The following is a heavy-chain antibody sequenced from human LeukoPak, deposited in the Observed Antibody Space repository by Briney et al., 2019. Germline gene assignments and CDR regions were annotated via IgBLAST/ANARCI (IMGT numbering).Heavy chain of an antibody. Sequence: GESLKISCKGSEYSFTSYWIAWVSQMPGKGLEWMAIIHPGDSETRYSPSFQGQVTISADKSISTAYLQWTSLKASDTAMYYCARSSGSGSYYRYWGQGTLVTVSS. CDR1: EYSFTSYW. J-gene: IGHJ4*02. CDR2: IHPGDSET. CDR3: ARSSGSGSYYRY. V-gene: IGHV5-51*01. D-gene: IGHD3-10*01.